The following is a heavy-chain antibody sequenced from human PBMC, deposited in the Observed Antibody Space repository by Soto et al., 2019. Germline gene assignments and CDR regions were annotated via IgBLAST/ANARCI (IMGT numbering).Heavy chain of an antibody. CDR2: IIPSFGTA. V-gene: IGHV1-69*01. CDR3: ARKDRRDGYNVQRGYYYGMDV. D-gene: IGHD3-10*02. J-gene: IGHJ6*02. CDR1: GGTFSSYA. Sequence: QVQLVQSGAEVKKPGSSVKVSCKASGGTFSSYAISWVRQAPGQGLEWMGGIIPSFGTANYAQKFQGRVTITADESTSTAYMELSSLRSEDTAVYYCARKDRRDGYNVQRGYYYGMDVWGQGTTVTVSS.